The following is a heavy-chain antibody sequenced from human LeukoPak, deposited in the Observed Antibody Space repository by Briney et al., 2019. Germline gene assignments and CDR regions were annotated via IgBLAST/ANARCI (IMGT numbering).Heavy chain of an antibody. Sequence: GGSLRLSCAASGFTFSSYAMSWVRQAPGKGLEWVSAISGSGGSTYYADSVKGRFTISRDNSKNTLYLQMNSLRAEDTAVYYCAKSRGIQLWLILDYWGQGTLVAVSS. V-gene: IGHV3-23*01. J-gene: IGHJ4*02. CDR2: ISGSGGST. CDR1: GFTFSSYA. D-gene: IGHD5-18*01. CDR3: AKSRGIQLWLILDY.